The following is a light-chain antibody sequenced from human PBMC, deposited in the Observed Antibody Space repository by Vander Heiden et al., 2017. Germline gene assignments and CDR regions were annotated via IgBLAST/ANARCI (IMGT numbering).Light chain of an antibody. CDR3: SSYTSSSTLV. CDR1: SRDVGRYNS. CDR2: DVS. Sequence: QSALTQPASVSGSPGQSITISCTGTSRDVGRYNSVSWYQQHPGKAPKLMIYDVSNRPSGVSNRFSGSKSGNTASLTISGLLAEDEADYYCSSYTSSSTLVFGGGTKLTVL. V-gene: IGLV2-14*01. J-gene: IGLJ2*01.